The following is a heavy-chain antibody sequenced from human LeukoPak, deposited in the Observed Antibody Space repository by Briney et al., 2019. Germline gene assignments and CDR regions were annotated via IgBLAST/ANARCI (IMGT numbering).Heavy chain of an antibody. J-gene: IGHJ4*02. CDR2: IKEDGSEK. CDR1: GFIFSSYW. V-gene: IGHV3-7*01. Sequence: GGSLRLSCAASGFIFSSYWMAWVRQAPGKGLEWVANIKEDGSEKNYVDSVKGRFTISRDNAKNSLYLQMNSLRAEDTAVYYCAREHNYYGSGSYQNYWGQGTLVTVSS. CDR3: AREHNYYGSGSYQNY. D-gene: IGHD3-10*01.